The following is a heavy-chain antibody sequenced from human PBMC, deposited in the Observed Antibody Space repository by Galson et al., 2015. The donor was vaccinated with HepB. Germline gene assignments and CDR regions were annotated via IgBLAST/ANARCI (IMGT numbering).Heavy chain of an antibody. J-gene: IGHJ4*02. CDR3: AGDTWIKDSFDY. CDR2: IYYSGST. CDR1: GGSISSSNYY. D-gene: IGHD5-12*01. Sequence: LSLTCTVSGGSISSSNYYWGWIRQPPGKGLEWIGSIYYSGSTYYNPSLKSRVTISVDASKNQFSLKLSSVTAADTAVYYCAGDTWIKDSFDYWGQGTLVTVSS. V-gene: IGHV4-39*02.